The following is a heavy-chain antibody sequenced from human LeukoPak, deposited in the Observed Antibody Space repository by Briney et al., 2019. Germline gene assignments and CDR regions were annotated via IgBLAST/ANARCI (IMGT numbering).Heavy chain of an antibody. D-gene: IGHD3-10*01. CDR3: AKGDRGNYFDY. CDR1: GFTFSSYW. Sequence: PGGSLRLSCAASGFTFSSYWMHWVRQAPGKGLVWVSRINSDGSSTSYADSVKGRFTISRDNSKNTLYLQMNSLRAEDTAVYYCAKGDRGNYFDYWGQGTLVTVSS. J-gene: IGHJ4*02. V-gene: IGHV3-74*01. CDR2: INSDGSST.